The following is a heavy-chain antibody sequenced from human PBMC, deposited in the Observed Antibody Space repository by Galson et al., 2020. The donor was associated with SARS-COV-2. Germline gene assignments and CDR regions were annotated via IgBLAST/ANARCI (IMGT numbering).Heavy chain of an antibody. Sequence: GESLKISCAASGFTFSSYEMNWVRQAPGKGLEWVSYISSSGSTIYYADSVKGRFTISRDNAKNSLYLQMNSLRAEDTAVYYCARGGPDCSSTSCYVHGYYYYGMDVWGQGTTVTVSS. D-gene: IGHD2-2*01. J-gene: IGHJ6*02. V-gene: IGHV3-48*03. CDR1: GFTFSSYE. CDR2: ISSSGSTI. CDR3: ARGGPDCSSTSCYVHGYYYYGMDV.